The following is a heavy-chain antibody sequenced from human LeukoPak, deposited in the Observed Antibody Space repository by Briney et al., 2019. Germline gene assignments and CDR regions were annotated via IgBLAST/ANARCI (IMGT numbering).Heavy chain of an antibody. J-gene: IGHJ5*02. Sequence: TLSLTCTVSGGSINSGGYYWSWIRQPPGKGLEWIGYIYQSGSTYYNPSLKSRVTISIDRSKNQFSLRLTSVTAADTAVYYCARDRHSGSYSPFDPWGQGTLVTVSS. CDR1: GGSINSGGYY. V-gene: IGHV4-30-2*01. D-gene: IGHD1-26*01. CDR3: ARDRHSGSYSPFDP. CDR2: IYQSGST.